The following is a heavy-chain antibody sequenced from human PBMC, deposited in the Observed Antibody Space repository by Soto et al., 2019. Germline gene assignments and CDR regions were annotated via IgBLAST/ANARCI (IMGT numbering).Heavy chain of an antibody. V-gene: IGHV4-4*02. J-gene: IGHJ3*02. CDR3: ARSAVRGAFDI. Sequence: QVQLQESGPGLVKPSGTLSLTCAVSSGSISSSNWWSWVRQPPGNGLEWMGEIYHSGGTSYNPSLKSRVTISVDKSKNLFSLKLSSVTAVDTAVYYCARSAVRGAFDIWGQGTMVTVSS. CDR1: SGSISSSNW. D-gene: IGHD3-10*01. CDR2: IYHSGGT.